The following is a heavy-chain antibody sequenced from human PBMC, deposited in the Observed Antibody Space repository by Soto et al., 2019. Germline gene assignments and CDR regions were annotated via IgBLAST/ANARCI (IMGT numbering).Heavy chain of an antibody. D-gene: IGHD5-18*01. CDR2: ISGYNGNT. CDR3: ARDPGFGFGYSYAFAMDV. Sequence: QVQLVQSGAEVKKPGASVKVSCKASGYTFSNYGISWVRQGPGQGLEWMGRISGYNGNTHNEEKVQDRIKMTSDTSTSTTYLELRSLRSDDTAVYFCARDPGFGFGYSYAFAMDVWGQGTTVTVSS. V-gene: IGHV1-18*01. CDR1: GYTFSNYG. J-gene: IGHJ6*02.